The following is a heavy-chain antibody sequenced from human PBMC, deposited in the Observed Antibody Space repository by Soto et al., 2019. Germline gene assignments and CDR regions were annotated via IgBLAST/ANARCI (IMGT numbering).Heavy chain of an antibody. Sequence: PSETLSLTCTVSGGSVTSDYYYWSWIRQPPGKGLEWIGYIYYTGSTNYNPSLESRVTISLDTSRNQFPLKLSSVTAADTAVFYCAREYSNSPEAFDSWGQGALVTVSS. D-gene: IGHD6-6*01. V-gene: IGHV4-61*01. CDR3: AREYSNSPEAFDS. CDR2: IYYTGST. J-gene: IGHJ4*02. CDR1: GGSVTSDYYY.